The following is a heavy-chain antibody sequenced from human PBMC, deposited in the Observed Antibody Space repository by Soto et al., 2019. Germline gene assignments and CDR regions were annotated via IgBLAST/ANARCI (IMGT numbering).Heavy chain of an antibody. J-gene: IGHJ6*02. V-gene: IGHV5-51*01. CDR1: GYSFASYW. D-gene: IGHD2-21*02. Sequence: PGESLKISCKGSGYSFASYWIGWVRQMPGKGLEWMGIIYPGGSDTRYSPSFQGQVTISADKSITTAYLQWSSLKASDTAMYYCARHKYCGGDCYGYGMDVWGQGTTVTVSS. CDR3: ARHKYCGGDCYGYGMDV. CDR2: IYPGGSDT.